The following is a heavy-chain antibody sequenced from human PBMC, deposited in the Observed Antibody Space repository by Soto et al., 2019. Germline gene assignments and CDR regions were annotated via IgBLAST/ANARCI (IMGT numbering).Heavy chain of an antibody. CDR1: GFIFSNYG. CDR3: AIVRVADSPLDH. CDR2: ISYDGSDI. J-gene: IGHJ4*02. Sequence: QVQLVESGGGVVQPGRSLRLSCAGSGFIFSNYGMHWVRQAPGKGLEWVAFISYDGSDILYADSVKCRFTISRDNSKSTLFLHMNRPRAEDTAVYFCAIVRVADSPLDHWGQGSLVTVSS. D-gene: IGHD3-10*02. V-gene: IGHV3-30*03.